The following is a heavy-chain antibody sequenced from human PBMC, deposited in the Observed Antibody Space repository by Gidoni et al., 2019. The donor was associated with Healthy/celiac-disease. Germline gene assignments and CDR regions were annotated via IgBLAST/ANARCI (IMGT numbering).Heavy chain of an antibody. D-gene: IGHD3-10*01. V-gene: IGHV3-43*01. CDR2: ISWDGGST. CDR1: GFPFDDYT. J-gene: IGHJ6*03. Sequence: VQLVESGGVVVQPGGSLRLSCAASGFPFDDYTMHWVRQAPGKGLEWVSLISWDGGSTYYADSVKGRFTISRDNSKNSLYLQMNSLRTEDTALYYCAKDGAMVRGAIHYYYYYMDVWGKGTTVTVSS. CDR3: AKDGAMVRGAIHYYYYYMDV.